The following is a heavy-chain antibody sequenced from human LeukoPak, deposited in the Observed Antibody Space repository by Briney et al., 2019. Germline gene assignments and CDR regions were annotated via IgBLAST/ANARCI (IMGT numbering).Heavy chain of an antibody. CDR1: GGSISSYY. V-gene: IGHV4-59*01. CDR2: IYYSGST. D-gene: IGHD1-26*01. Sequence: PSETLPLTCTVSGGSISSYYWSWIRQPPGKGLEWIGYIYYSGSTNYNPSLKSRVTISVDTSKNQFSLKPSSVTAADTAVYYCARANGGSYYYFQHWGQGTLVTVSS. CDR3: ARANGGSYYYFQH. J-gene: IGHJ1*01.